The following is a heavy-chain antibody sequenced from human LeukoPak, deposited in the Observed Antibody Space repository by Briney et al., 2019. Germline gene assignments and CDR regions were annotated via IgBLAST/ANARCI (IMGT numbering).Heavy chain of an antibody. J-gene: IGHJ4*02. CDR1: GFTFTNAV. CDR3: TTDRAITGLPIFDY. D-gene: IGHD2-2*02. V-gene: IGHV3-15*01. Sequence: PGGSLRLSCAASGFTFTNAVMSWVRQAPGKGLQWVGLVKCKSDGGTIAYAAHVKGRFIISSDDSTTMVSLQMNSLERGDTAVYYCTTDRAITGLPIFDYWGQGTPATVSS. CDR2: VKCKSDGGTI.